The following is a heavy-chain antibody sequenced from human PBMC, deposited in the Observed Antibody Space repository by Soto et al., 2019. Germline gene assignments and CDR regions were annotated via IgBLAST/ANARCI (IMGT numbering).Heavy chain of an antibody. Sequence: GGSLRLSCAASGFTFSSYAMSWVRQAPGKGLEWVSAISGSGGSTYYADSVKGRFTISRDNSKNTLYLQMNSRRAEDTAVYYCAKDGGSTMVRGVIHHDAFDIWGQGTMVTVSS. V-gene: IGHV3-23*01. J-gene: IGHJ3*02. CDR1: GFTFSSYA. CDR2: ISGSGGST. D-gene: IGHD3-10*01. CDR3: AKDGGSTMVRGVIHHDAFDI.